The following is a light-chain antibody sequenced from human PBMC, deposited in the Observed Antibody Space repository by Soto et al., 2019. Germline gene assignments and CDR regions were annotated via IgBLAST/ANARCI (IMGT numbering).Light chain of an antibody. CDR3: SSFTRISTYV. J-gene: IGLJ1*01. CDR1: TSDITDY. Sequence: QSALTQPASVSGSPGQSITISCTGATSDITDYVSWYQQHPGKAPKLVIYDVSLRPSGVSDRFSGSKSGSAASLTISGLQAEDEADYYCSSFTRISTYVFGAGTKLTVL. V-gene: IGLV2-14*03. CDR2: DVS.